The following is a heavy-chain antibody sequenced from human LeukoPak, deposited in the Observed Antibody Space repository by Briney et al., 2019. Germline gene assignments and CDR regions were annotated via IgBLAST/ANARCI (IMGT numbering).Heavy chain of an antibody. V-gene: IGHV1-46*01. CDR1: GYTFTRYY. CDR3: ARDSVVIPAAIYYGMDV. J-gene: IGHJ6*02. CDR2: INPSGGST. Sequence: ASVKVSCKASGYTFTRYYMHWVRQAPGQGLEWMGIINPSGGSTRYAQKFQGRVTMTRDTSTSTVYMELSSLRSEDMAVYYCARDSVVIPAAIYYGMDVWGQGTTVTVSS. D-gene: IGHD2-2*01.